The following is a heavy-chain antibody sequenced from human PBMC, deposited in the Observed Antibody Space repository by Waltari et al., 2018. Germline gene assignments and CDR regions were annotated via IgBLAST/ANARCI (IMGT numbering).Heavy chain of an antibody. V-gene: IGHV1-69-2*01. Sequence: EVQLVQSGAEVKKPGATVKISCKVSGYNLTDYYMHWVQQAPGKGLEWMGLVDPEEGETIYAEKFQGRVTMTRNTSIRTAYMELSSLRSEDTAVYYCARGRYGDRFQHWGQGTLVTVSS. CDR3: ARGRYGDRFQH. CDR2: VDPEEGET. J-gene: IGHJ1*01. D-gene: IGHD4-17*01. CDR1: GYNLTDYY.